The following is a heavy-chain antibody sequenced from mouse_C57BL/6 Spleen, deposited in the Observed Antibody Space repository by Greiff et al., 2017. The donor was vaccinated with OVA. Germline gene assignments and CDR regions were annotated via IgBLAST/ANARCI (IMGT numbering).Heavy chain of an antibody. CDR1: GYTFTDYH. V-gene: IGHV1-18*01. D-gene: IGHD2-1*01. J-gene: IGHJ4*01. CDR2: INPNNGGT. Sequence: EVKLQESGPELVKPGASVKIPCKASGYTFTDYHMDWVKQSHGKSLEWIGDINPNNGGTIYNQKFKGKATLTVDKSSSTAYMELRSLTSEDTAVYYCARERLYYGNSYAMDYWGQGTSVTVSS. CDR3: ARERLYYGNSYAMDY.